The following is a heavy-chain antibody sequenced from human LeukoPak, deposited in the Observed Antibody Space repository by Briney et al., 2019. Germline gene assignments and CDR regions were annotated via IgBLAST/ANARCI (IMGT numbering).Heavy chain of an antibody. J-gene: IGHJ4*02. D-gene: IGHD6-6*01. CDR2: ISSSSSYI. CDR1: GFTFSSYS. V-gene: IGHV3-21*01. CDR3: AREYSSSSTPGY. Sequence: PGGSLRLSCAASGFTFSSYSMNWVRQAPGKGLEWVSSISSSSSYIYYADPVKGRFTISRDNAKNSLYLQMNSLRAEDTAVYYCAREYSSSSTPGYWGQGALVTVSS.